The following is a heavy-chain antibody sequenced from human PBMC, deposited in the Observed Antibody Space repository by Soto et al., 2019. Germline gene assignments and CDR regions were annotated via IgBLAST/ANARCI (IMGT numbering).Heavy chain of an antibody. CDR1: GYTFTSYG. D-gene: IGHD1-7*01. CDR3: ARDAKYNWNYLLGY. Sequence: GASVKVSCKASGYTFTSYGISWVRQAPGQGLEWMGWISAYNGNTNYAQKLQGRVTMTTDTSTSTAYMELRSLRSDDTAVYYCARDAKYNWNYLLGYWGQGTLVTVSS. V-gene: IGHV1-18*04. J-gene: IGHJ4*02. CDR2: ISAYNGNT.